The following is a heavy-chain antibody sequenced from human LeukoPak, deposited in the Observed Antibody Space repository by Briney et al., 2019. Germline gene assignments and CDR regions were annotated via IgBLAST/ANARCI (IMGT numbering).Heavy chain of an antibody. D-gene: IGHD3-16*02. CDR1: GGSISSYY. CDR3: AREALPAAGGELSPYPGY. J-gene: IGHJ4*02. CDR2: IYHSGST. Sequence: MASETLSLTCTVSGGSISSYYWSWIRQPPGKGLEWIGEIYHSGSTNYNPSLKSRVTISVDKSKNQFSLKLSSVTAADTAVYYCAREALPAAGGELSPYPGYWDQGTLVTVSS. V-gene: IGHV4-59*12.